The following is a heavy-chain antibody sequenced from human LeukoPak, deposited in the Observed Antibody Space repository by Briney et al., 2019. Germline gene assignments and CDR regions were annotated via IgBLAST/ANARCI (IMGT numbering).Heavy chain of an antibody. J-gene: IGHJ6*03. V-gene: IGHV4-59*01. CDR3: AREGRYRYGYNEYHSYMDI. Sequence: SETLSLTCTVPGGSISSYYWSWSRQPPGKGLEWIGYIYYSGSTSYNPSLKSRVTISVDTSKNQFSLKLSSVTAAETAVYYCAREGRYRYGYNEYHSYMDIWGKGTTVTVSS. CDR2: IYYSGST. D-gene: IGHD5-24*01. CDR1: GGSISSYY.